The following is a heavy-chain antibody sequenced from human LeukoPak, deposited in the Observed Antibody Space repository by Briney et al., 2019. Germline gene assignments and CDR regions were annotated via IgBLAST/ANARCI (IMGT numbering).Heavy chain of an antibody. CDR3: ARDLALGLRDKGGFDY. CDR2: ISAYNANT. D-gene: IGHD5-12*01. V-gene: IGHV1-18*01. J-gene: IGHJ4*02. Sequence: ASVKVSCKASGYTFTNYGISWVRQAPGQELEWMGWISAYNANTNYAQKLQGRVTMTTDTSTSTAYMELRSLRSDDTAVYYCARDLALGLRDKGGFDYWGQGILVTVSS. CDR1: GYTFTNYG.